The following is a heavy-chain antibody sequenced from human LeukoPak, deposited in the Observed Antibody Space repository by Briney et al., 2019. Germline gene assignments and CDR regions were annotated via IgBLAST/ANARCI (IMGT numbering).Heavy chain of an antibody. V-gene: IGHV3-23*01. CDR1: GFTISTYG. J-gene: IGHJ4*02. Sequence: GGSPRLSCAASGFTISTYGMIWVRQAPGKGLEWVSGISGSGDSTYSADSVKGRFTISRDNSKNTVYLQMNSLRVEDTAVYYCAKDRGYWGQGTLVTVSS. CDR3: AKDRGY. CDR2: ISGSGDST. D-gene: IGHD6-13*01.